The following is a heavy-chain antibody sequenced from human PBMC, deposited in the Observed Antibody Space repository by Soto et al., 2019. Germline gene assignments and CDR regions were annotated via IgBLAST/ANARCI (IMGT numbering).Heavy chain of an antibody. CDR3: VKHSGAYVGNWFDS. CDR2: VRRDGGEK. V-gene: IGHV3-7*01. CDR1: GFTFDIYW. D-gene: IGHD2-21*01. J-gene: IGHJ5*01. Sequence: GGSLRLSCAASGFTFDIYWMTWVRQAPGKGLEWVANVRRDGGEKYYVDSVKGRFTISRDNAKNSLYLQMDSLRAEDTVVYYCVKHSGAYVGNWFDSWGLGTLVTVSS.